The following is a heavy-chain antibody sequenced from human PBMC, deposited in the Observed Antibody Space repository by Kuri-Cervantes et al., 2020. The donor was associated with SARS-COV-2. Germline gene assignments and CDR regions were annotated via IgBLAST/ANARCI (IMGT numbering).Heavy chain of an antibody. Sequence: GESLKISCAASGFTFNSYWMSWVRQAPGKGLEWVANIKQDGSEKYYVDSVKGRFTISRDNAKNPLYLQMNSLRAEDTAVYYCARVQDYYSNSQFDYWGQGTLVTVSS. CDR2: IKQDGSEK. CDR1: GFTFNSYW. CDR3: ARVQDYYSNSQFDY. V-gene: IGHV3-7*05. J-gene: IGHJ4*02. D-gene: IGHD4-11*01.